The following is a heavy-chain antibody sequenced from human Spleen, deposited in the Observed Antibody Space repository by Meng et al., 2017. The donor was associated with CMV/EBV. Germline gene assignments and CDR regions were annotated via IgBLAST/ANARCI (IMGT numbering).Heavy chain of an antibody. Sequence: SVKVSCKASGGTFSSYAISWVRQAPGQGLEWMGGIIPIFGTANYAQKFQGRVTMTRDTSISTAYMELSRLRSDDTAVYYCARDDKKQPYFDYWGQGTLVTVSS. CDR2: IIPIFGTA. V-gene: IGHV1-69*05. CDR3: ARDDKKQPYFDY. J-gene: IGHJ4*02. D-gene: IGHD6-13*01. CDR1: GGTFSSYA.